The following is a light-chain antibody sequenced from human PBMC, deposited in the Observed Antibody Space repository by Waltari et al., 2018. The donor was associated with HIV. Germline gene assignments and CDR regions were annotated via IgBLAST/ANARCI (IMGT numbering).Light chain of an antibody. CDR1: SSNIGGNY. Sequence: QSVLTQPPSASGTPGQRVTISCYGSSSNIGGNYVFWYQQLPGTAPKLRIYRNNQRPSGVPERFSGSKSGTSASMAISGLRSEDEADYYCASWDDSLSGYVVFGGGTKLTVL. CDR2: RNN. CDR3: ASWDDSLSGYVV. V-gene: IGLV1-47*01. J-gene: IGLJ2*01.